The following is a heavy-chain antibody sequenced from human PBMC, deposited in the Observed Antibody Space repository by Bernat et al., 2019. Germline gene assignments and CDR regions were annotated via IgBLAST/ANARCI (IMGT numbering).Heavy chain of an antibody. D-gene: IGHD3-10*01. J-gene: IGHJ2*01. CDR3: ARAWLYYYGSADWYFDL. V-gene: IGHV3-33*01. CDR1: GFTFSSYG. CDR2: IWYDGSNK. Sequence: QVQLVESGGGVVHPGRSLRLSCAASGFTFSSYGMHWVRQAPGKGLEWVAVIWYDGSNKYYADSVKGRFTISRDNSKNTLYLQMNSLRAEDTAVYYCARAWLYYYGSADWYFDLWGRGTLVTVSS.